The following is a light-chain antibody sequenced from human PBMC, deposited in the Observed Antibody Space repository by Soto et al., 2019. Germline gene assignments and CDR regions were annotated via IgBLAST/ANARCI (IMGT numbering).Light chain of an antibody. CDR1: QDIGNY. Sequence: IQLTQSPSSLSASVGDRVTISCRASQDIGNYLAWYQQKPGEAPKLLIYDASTLQSGVPLRFGGSGTGKDLTLTISSLQTEDFATYYCQQLNKYPVTFGQGTRLEI. CDR3: QQLNKYPVT. V-gene: IGKV1-9*01. CDR2: DAS. J-gene: IGKJ5*01.